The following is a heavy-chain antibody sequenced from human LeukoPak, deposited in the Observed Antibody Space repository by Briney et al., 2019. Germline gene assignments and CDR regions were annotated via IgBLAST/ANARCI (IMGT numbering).Heavy chain of an antibody. J-gene: IGHJ4*02. CDR1: GFAFNYAW. D-gene: IGHD4-23*01. Sequence: PGGSLRLSCAASGFAFNYAWVSWVRQAPGKGLEWVAVIPYDGSNKYYADSVKGRFTISRENSKNRLYLQMNSLRAEDTAVYYCARAEGYGGELDSWGQGTLVTVSS. CDR3: ARAEGYGGELDS. V-gene: IGHV3-30*13. CDR2: IPYDGSNK.